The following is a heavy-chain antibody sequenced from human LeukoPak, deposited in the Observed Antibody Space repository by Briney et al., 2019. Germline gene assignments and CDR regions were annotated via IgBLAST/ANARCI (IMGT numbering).Heavy chain of an antibody. CDR1: GFTFSGYW. D-gene: IGHD6-19*01. V-gene: IGHV3-74*01. Sequence: PGGPLRLSCAASGFTFSGYWMHWVRQAPGKGLVWVSRINSDGSTTSYADSVMGRFTISRDNAKNTLYLQMNSLRAEDTAVYYCARVIYSGWQGELSDWGQGTLVTVSS. J-gene: IGHJ4*02. CDR2: INSDGSTT. CDR3: ARVIYSGWQGELSD.